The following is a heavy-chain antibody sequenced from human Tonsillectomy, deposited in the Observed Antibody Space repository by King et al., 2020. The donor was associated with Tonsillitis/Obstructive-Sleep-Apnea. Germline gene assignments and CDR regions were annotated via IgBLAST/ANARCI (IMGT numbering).Heavy chain of an antibody. CDR3: ARGPGIEPESSGWFPYNYYYMDV. D-gene: IGHD6-19*01. Sequence: QLVQSGAEVKKPGASVKVSCKASGYTFTGYYMHWVRQAHGQGLQWMGRINPNSGGTNYAQKFQGRVTMTRDTSISTAYMELSRLRSDDTAVYYCARGPGIEPESSGWFPYNYYYMDVWGNGTTVTVSS. CDR2: INPNSGGT. V-gene: IGHV1-2*06. J-gene: IGHJ6*03. CDR1: GYTFTGYY.